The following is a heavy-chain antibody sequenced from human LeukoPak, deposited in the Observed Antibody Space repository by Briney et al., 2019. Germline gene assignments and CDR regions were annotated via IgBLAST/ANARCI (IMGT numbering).Heavy chain of an antibody. CDR1: GYTFTSYA. V-gene: IGHV7-4-1*02. CDR3: ARDLYPVEYSGYGTLFDY. Sequence: GASVKVSCKASGYTFTSYAMNWVRQAPGQGLEWMGWINTNTGNPTYAQGFTGRFVFSLDTSVSTAYLQISSLKAEDTAVYYCARDLYPVEYSGYGTLFDYWGQGTLVTVSS. CDR2: INTNTGNP. J-gene: IGHJ4*02. D-gene: IGHD5-12*01.